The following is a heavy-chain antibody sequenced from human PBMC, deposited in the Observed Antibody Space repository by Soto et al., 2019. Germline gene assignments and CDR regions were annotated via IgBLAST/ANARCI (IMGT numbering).Heavy chain of an antibody. D-gene: IGHD6-6*01. J-gene: IGHJ4*02. CDR3: ARGRDGDY. Sequence: QVHLVQSGAEVKKPGASVKVSCQGSGYAFTTYGITWVRQAPGQGLEWMGWISAHNGNTNYAQKLQGRVTVTRDTSTSTAYMELRRLRYDDTAVYYCARGRDGDYWGQGDLVTVSS. CDR2: ISAHNGNT. V-gene: IGHV1-18*01. CDR1: GYAFTTYG.